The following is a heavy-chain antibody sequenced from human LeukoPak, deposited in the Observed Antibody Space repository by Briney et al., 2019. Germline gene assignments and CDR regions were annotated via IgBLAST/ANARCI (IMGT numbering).Heavy chain of an antibody. D-gene: IGHD1-1*01. CDR2: IYHSGST. CDR1: GYSISSGYY. V-gene: IGHV4-38-2*02. J-gene: IGHJ5*02. Sequence: SETLSLTCTVSGYSISSGYYWGWIRQPPGKGLEWIGSIYHSGSTYYNPSLKSRVTISVGTSKNQFSLKLSSVTAADTAVYYCARDGRDWFDPWGQGTLVTVSS. CDR3: ARDGRDWFDP.